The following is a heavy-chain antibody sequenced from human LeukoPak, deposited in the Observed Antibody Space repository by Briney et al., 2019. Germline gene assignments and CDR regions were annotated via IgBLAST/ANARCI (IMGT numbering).Heavy chain of an antibody. CDR2: ISSSGRTI. CDR1: GFTFNIYE. J-gene: IGHJ4*02. V-gene: IGHV3-48*03. CDR3: ARGPRDPTEFCSGGRCAPTYEF. D-gene: IGHD2-15*01. Sequence: PGGSLRLSCVVSGFTFNIYEMNWVRQAPGKGLEWVSYISSSGRTIYYADSVKGRFTISRDNAKNSLYLQMNSLRVDDTAVYYCARGPRDPTEFCSGGRCAPTYEFWGQGTLVTVSS.